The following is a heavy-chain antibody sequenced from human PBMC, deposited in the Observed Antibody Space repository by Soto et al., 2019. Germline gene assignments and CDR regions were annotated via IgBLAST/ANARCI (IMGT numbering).Heavy chain of an antibody. V-gene: IGHV1-2*04. CDR1: GYSFTDYH. D-gene: IGHD2-8*01. CDR2: INPTSGGT. J-gene: IGHJ6*02. CDR3: ARGDSTDCSNGVCSFFYNHDMDV. Sequence: ASVKVSCKASGYSFTDYHIHWVRQAPGQGLEWLGRINPTSGGTSTAQKFQGWVTMTTDTSISTASMEPTRLTSDDTAIYYCARGDSTDCSNGVCSFFYNHDMDVWGQGTTVTVSS.